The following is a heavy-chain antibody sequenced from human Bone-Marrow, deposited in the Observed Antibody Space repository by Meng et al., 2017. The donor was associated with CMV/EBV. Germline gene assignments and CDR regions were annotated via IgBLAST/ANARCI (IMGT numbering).Heavy chain of an antibody. V-gene: IGHV5-51*01. CDR1: GYSFTSYW. D-gene: IGHD1-1*01. Sequence: GESLKISCKGSGYSFTSYWIGWVRQMPGKGLEWMGSIYPGDSDTRYSPSFQGQVTISADKSISTAYLQWSSLKASDTAMYYCARHAIYNDYYYGMNVWGQGTTVTVSS. CDR3: ARHAIYNDYYYGMNV. CDR2: IYPGDSDT. J-gene: IGHJ6*02.